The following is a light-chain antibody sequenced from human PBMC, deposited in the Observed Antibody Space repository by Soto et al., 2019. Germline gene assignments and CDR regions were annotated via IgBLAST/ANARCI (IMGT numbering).Light chain of an antibody. CDR2: KAS. Sequence: IQMTRSPSTLSGSVGYRVTITCLASQTSSSWLAWYQQKPGKAPKLLIYKASTFKSGVPSRFSGSGSGTDFTLTISSLEPEDSAVYYCQQRYVWLTFGGGTKVDI. CDR3: QQRYVWLT. J-gene: IGKJ4*01. CDR1: QTSSSW. V-gene: IGKV1-5*03.